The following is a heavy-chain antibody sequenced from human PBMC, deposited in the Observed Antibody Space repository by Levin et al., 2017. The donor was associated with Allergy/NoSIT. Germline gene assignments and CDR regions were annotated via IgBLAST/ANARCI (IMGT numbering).Heavy chain of an antibody. CDR2: ISYDGSKK. V-gene: IGHV3-30-3*01. CDR1: GFTFSSYA. CDR3: ARDSHIVVVTSIPAPAYYFDY. D-gene: IGHD2-21*02. Sequence: SCAASGFTFSSYAMHWVRQAPGKGLEGVAVISYDGSKKYYADSVKGRFTISRDNSKNTLYLQMNSLRAEDTAVYYCARDSHIVVVTSIPAPAYYFDYWGQGTLVTVSS. J-gene: IGHJ4*02.